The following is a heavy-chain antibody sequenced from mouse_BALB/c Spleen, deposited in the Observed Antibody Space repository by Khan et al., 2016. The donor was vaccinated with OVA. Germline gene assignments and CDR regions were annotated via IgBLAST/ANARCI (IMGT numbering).Heavy chain of an antibody. J-gene: IGHJ3*01. CDR1: GYTFTTYW. CDR2: INPSNGRT. Sequence: VQLQQPGVDLVKPGASVKLSCKASGYTFTTYWIHWVKQRPGQGLEWIGEINPSNGRTYHNEKLKTKATLTVDTSSSTAYMQRSSLTSEDSAVYYCARLYYSWFAHWGQGTLVTVSA. CDR3: ARLYYSWFAH. V-gene: IGHV1S81*02. D-gene: IGHD2-1*01.